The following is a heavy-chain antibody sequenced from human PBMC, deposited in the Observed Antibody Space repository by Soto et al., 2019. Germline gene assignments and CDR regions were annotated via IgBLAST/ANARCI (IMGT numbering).Heavy chain of an antibody. CDR1: GGSFSGYY. D-gene: IGHD4-17*01. Sequence: TSETLSLTCAVYGGSFSGYYWSWIRQPPGKGLEWIGEINHSGSTNYNPSLKSRVTISVDTSKNQFSLKLSSVTAADTAVYYCARSSPTVTTYYWGQGTLVTSPQ. CDR2: INHSGST. CDR3: ARSSPTVTTYY. J-gene: IGHJ4*02. V-gene: IGHV4-34*01.